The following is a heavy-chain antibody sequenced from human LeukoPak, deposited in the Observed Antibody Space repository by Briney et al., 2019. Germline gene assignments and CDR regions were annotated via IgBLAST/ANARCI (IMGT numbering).Heavy chain of an antibody. V-gene: IGHV1-69*13. CDR2: IIPIFGTA. CDR1: GGTFSSYA. CDR3: ARARELYQEAVAFDY. Sequence: ASVKVSCKASGGTFSSYAISWVRQAPGQGLEWMGGIIPIFGTANYAQKFQGRVTITADESTSTAYMELSSLRSEDTAVYYCARARELYQEAVAFDYWGQGTLVTVSS. D-gene: IGHD6-19*01. J-gene: IGHJ4*02.